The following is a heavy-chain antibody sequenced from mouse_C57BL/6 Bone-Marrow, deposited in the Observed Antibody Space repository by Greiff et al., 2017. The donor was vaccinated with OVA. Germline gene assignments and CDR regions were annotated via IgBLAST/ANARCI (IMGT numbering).Heavy chain of an antibody. CDR1: GYPFTDYE. D-gene: IGHD2-1*01. CDR3: TRSLYYTTY. J-gene: IGHJ3*01. Sequence: VQLQQSGAELVRPGASVTLSCKASGYPFTDYEMHWVKQTPVHGLEWIGAIDPETGGTAYNQKFKGKAILTADKSSSTAYMERRSLTSEDSAVYYCTRSLYYTTYWGQGTLVTVSA. V-gene: IGHV1-15*01. CDR2: IDPETGGT.